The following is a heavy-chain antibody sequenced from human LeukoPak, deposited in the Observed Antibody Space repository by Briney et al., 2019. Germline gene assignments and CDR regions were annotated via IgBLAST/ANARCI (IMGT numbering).Heavy chain of an antibody. D-gene: IGHD1-26*01. V-gene: IGHV4-59*01. CDR1: GGSISTYY. J-gene: IGHJ4*02. Sequence: SETLSLTCTVSGGSISTYYWSWLRQSPGRGLEWIGYSYYNGYSNTKYNPSLKSRVTISTDTSKNQFTLTVSSVTAADTAAYYCARDKEHTHGRYFAYWGQGALVTVSS. CDR3: ARDKEHTHGRYFAY. CDR2: SYYNGYSNT.